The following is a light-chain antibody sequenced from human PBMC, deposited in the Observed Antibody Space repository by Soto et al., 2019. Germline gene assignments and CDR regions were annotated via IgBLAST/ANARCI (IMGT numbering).Light chain of an antibody. CDR3: QQRYSTPPLT. V-gene: IGKV1-39*01. CDR1: QSISSY. Sequence: DIQMTQSPSSLSASVGDRVTITCRASQSISSYLNWYQQKPGKAPKLLIYAASSLQSGVPSRFSGSGSGTDFTLTISSLQPEEFATYYCQQRYSTPPLTFGGGTKVEIK. J-gene: IGKJ4*01. CDR2: AAS.